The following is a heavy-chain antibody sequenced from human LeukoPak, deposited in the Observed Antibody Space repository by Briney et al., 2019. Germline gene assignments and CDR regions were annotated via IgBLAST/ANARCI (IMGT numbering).Heavy chain of an antibody. CDR1: GGSISSGGYY. V-gene: IGHV4-31*03. CDR3: ARVGIGLKTNPPNWFDP. Sequence: KTSQTLSLTCTVSGGSISSGGYYWSWIRQHPGKGLEWIGYIYYSGSTYYNPSLKSRVTISVDTSKNQFSLKLSPVTAADTAVYYCARVGIGLKTNPPNWFDPWGQGTLVTVSS. D-gene: IGHD1-26*01. CDR2: IYYSGST. J-gene: IGHJ5*02.